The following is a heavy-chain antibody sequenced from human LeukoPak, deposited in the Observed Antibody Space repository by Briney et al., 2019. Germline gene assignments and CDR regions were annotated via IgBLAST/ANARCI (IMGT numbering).Heavy chain of an antibody. V-gene: IGHV3-23*01. CDR1: GFTFSSYA. CDR2: IHGSGGST. D-gene: IGHD3-10*01. J-gene: IGHJ4*02. Sequence: GGSLRLSCAASGFTFSSYAMSWVRQAPGKGLEWVSGIHGSGGSTYYAESVKGRFTISRDNSKNTVYLEMNSLRAEDTALYYCAKDRSLWFGELQNWGQGTLVTVSS. CDR3: AKDRSLWFGELQN.